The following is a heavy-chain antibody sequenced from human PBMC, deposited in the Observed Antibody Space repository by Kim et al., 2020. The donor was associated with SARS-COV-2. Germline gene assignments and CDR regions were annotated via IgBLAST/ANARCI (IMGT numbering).Heavy chain of an antibody. D-gene: IGHD2-15*01. J-gene: IGHJ5*02. V-gene: IGHV5-10-1*01. CDR1: GYSFTSYW. Sequence: GESLKISCKGSGYSFTSYWISWVRQMPGKGLEWMGRIDPSDSYTNYSPSFQGHVTISADKSISTAYLQWSSLKASDTAMYYCARHGQELGYCSGGSCYSGGVEPARFDPWGQGTLVTVSS. CDR2: IDPSDSYT. CDR3: ARHGQELGYCSGGSCYSGGVEPARFDP.